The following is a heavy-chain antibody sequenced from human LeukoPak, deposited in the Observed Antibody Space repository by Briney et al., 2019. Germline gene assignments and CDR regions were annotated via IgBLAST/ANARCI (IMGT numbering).Heavy chain of an antibody. CDR3: ARVRYYYGSGSYLP. D-gene: IGHD3-10*01. CDR1: VYTFTSYG. CDR2: ISAYNGNT. J-gene: IGHJ5*02. V-gene: IGHV1-18*01. Sequence: ASVKVSCKASVYTFTSYGISWVRQAPGQGLEWMGGISAYNGNTNYAQKLQGRVTMTTDTSTSTAYMELRSLRSDDTAVYYCARVRYYYGSGSYLPWGQGTLVTVSS.